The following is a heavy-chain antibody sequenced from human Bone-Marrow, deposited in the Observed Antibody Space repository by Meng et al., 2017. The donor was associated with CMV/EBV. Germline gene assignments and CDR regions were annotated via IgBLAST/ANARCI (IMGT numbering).Heavy chain of an antibody. J-gene: IGHJ5*02. CDR2: INPNSGGT. V-gene: IGHV1-2*02. Sequence: ASVKVSCKASGYTFTGYYMHWVRQAPGQGLEWMGWINPNSGGTNYAQKFQGRVTMTRDTSISTAYMELSSLKSDDTAVYYCARGKRAGSCNWFDPWGQGTLVTVSS. CDR3: ARGKRAGSCNWFDP. CDR1: GYTFTGYY.